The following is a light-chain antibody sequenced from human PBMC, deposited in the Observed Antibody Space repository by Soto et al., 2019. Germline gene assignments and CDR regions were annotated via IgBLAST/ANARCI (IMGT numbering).Light chain of an antibody. CDR1: EALGRNY. J-gene: IGKJ1*01. CDR2: RIY. Sequence: ETLLTQSPGTLSLSPGERATLSCRASEALGRNYLAWYQQKPGQAPRLLIHRIYIRAAGIPDRFTGSASGTDFTLTISRLEPEDFAVYYCQQYGSTWTFGQGTKVDIK. V-gene: IGKV3-20*01. CDR3: QQYGSTWT.